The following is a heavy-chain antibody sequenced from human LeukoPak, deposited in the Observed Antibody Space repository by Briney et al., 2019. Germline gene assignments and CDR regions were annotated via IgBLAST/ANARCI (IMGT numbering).Heavy chain of an antibody. J-gene: IGHJ4*02. Sequence: ASVKVSCKASGYTFTGYYMHWVRQAPGQGLEWMGWINPNSGGTNYAQKFQGRVTMTRDTSISTAYMELSRLRSEDTAVYYCATGRGYYYDSSAPPPFDYWGQGTLVTVSS. CDR2: INPNSGGT. CDR3: ATGRGYYYDSSAPPPFDY. V-gene: IGHV1-2*02. CDR1: GYTFTGYY. D-gene: IGHD3-22*01.